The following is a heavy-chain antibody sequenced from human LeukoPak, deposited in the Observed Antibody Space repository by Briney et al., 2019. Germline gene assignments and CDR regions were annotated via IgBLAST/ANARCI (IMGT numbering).Heavy chain of an antibody. CDR2: INHSGST. Sequence: SETLSLTCAVYGGSFSGYYWSWIRQPPGKGLEWIGEINHSGSTNYNPSLKSRVTISVDTSKYQFSLKLSSVTAADTAVYYCARWIRGYYGSGSRFDPWGQGTLVTVSS. D-gene: IGHD3-10*01. CDR3: ARWIRGYYGSGSRFDP. V-gene: IGHV4-34*01. CDR1: GGSFSGYY. J-gene: IGHJ5*02.